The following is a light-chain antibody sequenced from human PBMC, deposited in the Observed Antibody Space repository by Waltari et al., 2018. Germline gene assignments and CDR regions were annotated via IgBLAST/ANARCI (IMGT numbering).Light chain of an antibody. V-gene: IGKV2-30*01. J-gene: IGKJ1*01. CDR3: MQGTHWRWT. CDR1: HSLVDSDGNTS. CDR2: KVS. Sequence: DVVMTQSPLSLPVTLGQPASIPCRSSHSLVDSDGNTSLNLFHQRPGQSPRRLIYKVSNRDSGVPDRFSGSGSGTDFTLKISRVEAEDVGIYYCMQGTHWRWTFGQGTKVEIK.